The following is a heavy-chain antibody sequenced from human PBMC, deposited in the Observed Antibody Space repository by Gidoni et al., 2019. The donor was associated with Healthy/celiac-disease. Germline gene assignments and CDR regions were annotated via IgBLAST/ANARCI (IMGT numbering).Heavy chain of an antibody. D-gene: IGHD2-15*01. Sequence: QAQLVESGRVVVQPARSLRLSCAASRCTSTSYGRHWVRQAPGQGLEWVAVISYDGSNKYYADSVKGRFTISRDNSKNTLYLQMNSLRAEDTAVYYCAKDPGGARYGYFDYWGQGTLVTVSS. CDR2: ISYDGSNK. J-gene: IGHJ4*02. CDR3: AKDPGGARYGYFDY. CDR1: RCTSTSYG. V-gene: IGHV3-30*18.